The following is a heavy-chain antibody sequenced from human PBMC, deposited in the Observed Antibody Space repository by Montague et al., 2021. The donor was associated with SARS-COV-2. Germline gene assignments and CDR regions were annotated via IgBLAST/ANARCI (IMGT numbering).Heavy chain of an antibody. CDR3: ARDTEGYISSWYRDY. V-gene: IGHV4-59*01. CDR2: IYYSGST. Sequence: SETLSLTCTVSGGSISSYYWSWIRQPPGKGLEWIGYIYYSGSTNYNPSLKGRVTISVDTSKNQFSLKLSSVTAADTAVYYCARDTEGYISSWYRDYWGQGTLVTVSS. J-gene: IGHJ4*02. D-gene: IGHD6-13*01. CDR1: GGSISSYY.